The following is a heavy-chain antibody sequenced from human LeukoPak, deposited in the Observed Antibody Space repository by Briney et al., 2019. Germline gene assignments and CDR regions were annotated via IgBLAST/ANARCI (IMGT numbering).Heavy chain of an antibody. J-gene: IGHJ4*02. CDR3: AKDMGYCSSTSCYTFDY. V-gene: IGHV3-9*01. CDR1: GFTFDDYA. Sequence: GGSLRLSCAASGFTFDDYAMRWVRQAPGKGLEWVSGISWNSGSIGYADSVKGRFTISRDNAKNSLYLQMNSLRAEDTALYYCAKDMGYCSSTSCYTFDYWGQGTLVTVSS. D-gene: IGHD2-2*01. CDR2: ISWNSGSI.